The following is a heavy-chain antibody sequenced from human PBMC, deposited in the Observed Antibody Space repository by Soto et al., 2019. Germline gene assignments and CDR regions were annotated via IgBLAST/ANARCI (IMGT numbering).Heavy chain of an antibody. CDR3: ARLSYGSGSYYFDY. CDR1: GYSFTSYW. CDR2: IYPGDSDT. V-gene: IGHV5-51*01. J-gene: IGHJ4*02. D-gene: IGHD3-10*01. Sequence: GGSLRLSCKGSGYSFTSYWIGWVRQMPGKGLEWMGIIYPGDSDTRYSPSFQGQVTISADKSISTAYLQWSSLKASDTAMYYCARLSYGSGSYYFDYWGQGTLVTVSS.